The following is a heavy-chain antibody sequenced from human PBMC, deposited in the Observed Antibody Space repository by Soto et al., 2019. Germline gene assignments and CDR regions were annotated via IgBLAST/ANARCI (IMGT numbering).Heavy chain of an antibody. J-gene: IGHJ6*04. CDR1: GFTFSSYW. CDR3: ARGGRGLDV. V-gene: IGHV3-74*01. D-gene: IGHD1-26*01. Sequence: EVQLVESGGGLVQPGGSLRLSCAASGFTFSSYWMHWVRQAPGKGLVWVSRINPDGSSTTYAASVRGRFTIARDNAKNTLYLQMNSLGAEDTAVYYCARGGRGLDVWGKGGTVTVSS. CDR2: INPDGSST.